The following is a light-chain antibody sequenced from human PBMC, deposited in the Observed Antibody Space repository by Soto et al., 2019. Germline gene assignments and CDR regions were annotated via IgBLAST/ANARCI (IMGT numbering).Light chain of an antibody. CDR1: QAVNTR. CDR2: RAS. V-gene: IGKV3-11*01. CDR3: HQRKSSPRT. Sequence: EIVLTQSPATLSSFPGDRVTLSCRASQAVNTRVAWYQQKPGQAPRLLIYRASNRAAGVPARFSGSGSGTDFTLTISDVEPEDFAVYYCHQRKSSPRTFGQGTKVDIK. J-gene: IGKJ1*01.